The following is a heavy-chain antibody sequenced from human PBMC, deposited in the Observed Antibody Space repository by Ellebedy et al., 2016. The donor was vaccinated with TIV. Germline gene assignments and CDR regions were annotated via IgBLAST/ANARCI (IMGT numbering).Heavy chain of an antibody. CDR2: ISSSSSYT. CDR3: ARGQRRSSFDY. Sequence: GESLKISXAASGFTFSDYYMSWIRQAPGKGLEWVSYISSSSSYTNYADSVKGRFTISRDNAKNSLYLQMNSLRAEDTAVYYCARGQRRSSFDYWGQGTLVTVSS. D-gene: IGHD3-10*01. J-gene: IGHJ4*02. V-gene: IGHV3-11*06. CDR1: GFTFSDYY.